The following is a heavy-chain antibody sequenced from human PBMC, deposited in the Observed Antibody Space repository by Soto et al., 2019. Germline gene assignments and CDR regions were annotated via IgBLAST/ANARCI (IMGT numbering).Heavy chain of an antibody. CDR1: GYSFSTSW. CDR3: ASSVVVPSTMNYFDY. J-gene: IGHJ4*02. V-gene: IGHV5-51*01. Sequence: GESLNISCNGSGYSFSTSWIALVRQMPGKGLEWMGIIYPGDSDTRYTPSFQGQVTISADKSISTAYLQWSSLKASDTAMYYCASSVVVPSTMNYFDYWGQGSLVTVSS. D-gene: IGHD2-15*01. CDR2: IYPGDSDT.